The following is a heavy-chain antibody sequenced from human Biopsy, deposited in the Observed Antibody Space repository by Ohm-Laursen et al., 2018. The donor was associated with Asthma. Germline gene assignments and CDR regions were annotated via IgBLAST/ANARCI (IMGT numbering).Heavy chain of an antibody. CDR1: GFTFRPFA. J-gene: IGHJ3*02. CDR2: ISGSGDIA. Sequence: SLRLSCSASGFTFRPFAMGWVRQAPGKGLEWISTISGSGDIAYYADSVKGRLFISRDNSRNTLYLQMSSLRAEDTALYYCAKEQQWLVNDAFDIWGQGTMVTVSS. CDR3: AKEQQWLVNDAFDI. V-gene: IGHV3-23*01. D-gene: IGHD6-19*01.